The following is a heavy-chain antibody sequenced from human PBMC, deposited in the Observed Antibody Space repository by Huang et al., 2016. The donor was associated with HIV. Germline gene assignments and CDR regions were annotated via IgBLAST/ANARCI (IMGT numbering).Heavy chain of an antibody. CDR3: ARRFSSSSGYFDY. V-gene: IGHV5-51*01. CDR1: GYSFSGYG. J-gene: IGHJ4*02. Sequence: VQLVQSGAEVKKPGASLKLSCRGSGYSFSGYGMAWVSQSPGKGLEWMGILVPDDSDTTYSPSVEGQVTISADKSIGTAYLQWSSLKASDTAMYYCARRFSSSSGYFDYWGQGSLVTVSS. CDR2: LVPDDSDT. D-gene: IGHD6-6*01.